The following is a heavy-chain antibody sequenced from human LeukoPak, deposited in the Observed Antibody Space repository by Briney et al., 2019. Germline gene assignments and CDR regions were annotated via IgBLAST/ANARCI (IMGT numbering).Heavy chain of an antibody. Sequence: GGSLRLSCAASGFTFSSYAMSWVRQAPGKGLEWVSAISGSGGTTYYADSVKGRFTISRDNSKNTLYLQMNSLRVEDTAVYYCASEIRPQTTVPPVILEDWGQGTLVTVSS. CDR2: ISGSGGTT. CDR3: ASEIRPQTTVPPVILED. D-gene: IGHD4-17*01. J-gene: IGHJ4*02. V-gene: IGHV3-23*01. CDR1: GFTFSSYA.